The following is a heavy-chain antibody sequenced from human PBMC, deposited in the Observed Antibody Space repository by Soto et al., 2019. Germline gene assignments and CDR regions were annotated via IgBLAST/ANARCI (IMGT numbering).Heavy chain of an antibody. CDR1: GGSISSYY. CDR3: ARDLGSGSYPNWFDP. CDR2: IYYSGST. J-gene: IGHJ5*02. Sequence: SETLSLTCTVSGGSISSYYWSWIRQPPGKGLEWIGYIYYSGSTNYNPSLKSQVTISVDTSKNQFSLKLSSVTAADTAVYYCARDLGSGSYPNWFDPWGQGTLVTVSS. D-gene: IGHD3-10*01. V-gene: IGHV4-59*01.